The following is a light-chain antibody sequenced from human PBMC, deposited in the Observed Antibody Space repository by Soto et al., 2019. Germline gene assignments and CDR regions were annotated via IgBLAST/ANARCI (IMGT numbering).Light chain of an antibody. CDR2: GAS. Sequence: EIVLTQSPGTLSLSPWERATLSCRATQTISSNYLAWYRQKPGQAPKLLIHGASTRATGIPARFSGSGSGTEFTLTISSLQSEDFAIYYCQQYNNWPPWTFGQGTKVDIK. CDR1: QTISSN. J-gene: IGKJ1*01. CDR3: QQYNNWPPWT. V-gene: IGKV3-15*01.